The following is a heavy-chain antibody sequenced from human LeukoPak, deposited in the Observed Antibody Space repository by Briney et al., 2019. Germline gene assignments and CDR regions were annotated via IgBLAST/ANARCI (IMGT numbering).Heavy chain of an antibody. J-gene: IGHJ4*02. D-gene: IGHD5-24*01. CDR2: ISSNGGST. Sequence: GGSLRLSCAASGFTFSSYAMHWVRQAPGKGLEYVSAISSNGGSTYYANSVKGRFTISRDNSKNTLYLQMGSLRAEDMAVYYCARVVGYNSYYFDYWGQGTLVTVSS. CDR1: GFTFSSYA. CDR3: ARVVGYNSYYFDY. V-gene: IGHV3-64*01.